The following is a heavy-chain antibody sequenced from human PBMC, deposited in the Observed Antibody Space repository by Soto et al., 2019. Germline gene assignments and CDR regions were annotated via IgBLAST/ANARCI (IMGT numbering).Heavy chain of an antibody. Sequence: EVQLVESGGGLVQPGRSLRLSCAASGFTFDDYAMHWVRQAPGKGLEWVSGISWNSGSIGYADSVKGRFTISRDNAKNSLYLQMNSLRAEDTALYYCATEGASQWLAYFDYWGQGTLVTVSS. CDR3: ATEGASQWLAYFDY. D-gene: IGHD6-19*01. V-gene: IGHV3-9*01. J-gene: IGHJ4*02. CDR1: GFTFDDYA. CDR2: ISWNSGSI.